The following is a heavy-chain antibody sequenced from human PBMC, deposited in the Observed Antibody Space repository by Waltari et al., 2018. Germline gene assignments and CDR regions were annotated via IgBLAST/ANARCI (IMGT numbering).Heavy chain of an antibody. CDR2: ISSSVSTI. Sequence: QVQLVESGGGLVKPGGSVRLAGAASGSTFRGHDMSWLRQAPWKWLGWVSSISSSVSTIYYADSVKGRFTISRDNAKNSLYLQMNSLRAEDTAVYYCARSYGDDYWGQGTLVTVSS. V-gene: IGHV3-11*01. D-gene: IGHD1-26*01. J-gene: IGHJ4*02. CDR3: ARSYGDDY. CDR1: GSTFRGHD.